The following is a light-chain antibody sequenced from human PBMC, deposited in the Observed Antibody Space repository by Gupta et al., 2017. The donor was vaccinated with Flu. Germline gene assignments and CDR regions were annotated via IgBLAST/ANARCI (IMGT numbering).Light chain of an antibody. CDR1: QSISSY. Sequence: KMTQSPSSLPASVGDRVTITCRASQSISSYLNWYQQKPGKAPKLLIYAASSLQSGVPSRFSGSGSGTDFTLTISSLQPEDFATYYCQQSYSTPYSFGQGTKLEIK. V-gene: IGKV1-39*01. CDR3: QQSYSTPYS. J-gene: IGKJ2*03. CDR2: AAS.